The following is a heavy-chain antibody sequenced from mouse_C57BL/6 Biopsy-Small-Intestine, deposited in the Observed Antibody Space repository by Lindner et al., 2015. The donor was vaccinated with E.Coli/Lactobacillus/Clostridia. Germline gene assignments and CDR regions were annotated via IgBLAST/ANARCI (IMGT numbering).Heavy chain of an antibody. V-gene: IGHV1-80*01. Sequence: VQLQESGAELVKPGASVKISCKASGYAFSSYWMNWVKQRPGKGLEWIGQIYPGDGDTNYNGKFKGKATLTADKSSSTAYMQLSSLTSEDSAVYFCARNYYGSSYEAMDYWGSRNLSHRLL. CDR2: IYPGDGDT. CDR3: ARNYYGSSYEAMDY. D-gene: IGHD1-1*01. J-gene: IGHJ4*01. CDR1: GYAFSSYW.